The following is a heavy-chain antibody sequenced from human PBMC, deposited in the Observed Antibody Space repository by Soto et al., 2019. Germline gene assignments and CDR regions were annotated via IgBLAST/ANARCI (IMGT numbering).Heavy chain of an antibody. Sequence: QVQLQESGPGLVKPSETLSLTCTVSGDSVSSSSYYWSWIRQPPGKGLEWIGNVHYSGSTNYNPSLKSRVTISVDTSKNQFSLNLSSVTAADTAVYYWARVEWLLYYFDYWGQGTLVTVSS. V-gene: IGHV4-61*01. J-gene: IGHJ4*02. CDR2: VHYSGST. CDR3: ARVEWLLYYFDY. CDR1: GDSVSSSSYY. D-gene: IGHD3-3*01.